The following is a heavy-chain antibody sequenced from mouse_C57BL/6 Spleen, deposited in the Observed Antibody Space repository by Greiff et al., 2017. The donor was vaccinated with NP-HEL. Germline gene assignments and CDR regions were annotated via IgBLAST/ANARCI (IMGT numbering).Heavy chain of an antibody. V-gene: IGHV6-3*01. J-gene: IGHJ1*03. Sequence: EVQGVESGGGLVQPGGSMKLSCVASGFTFTNYWMNWVRQSPEKGLEWVAQIRLKSDNYATHYAESVKGRFTISRDDSKSSVYLQMNNLRAEDTGIYYCTELRGYWYFDVWGTGTTVTVSS. D-gene: IGHD1-1*01. CDR2: IRLKSDNYAT. CDR3: TELRGYWYFDV. CDR1: GFTFTNYW.